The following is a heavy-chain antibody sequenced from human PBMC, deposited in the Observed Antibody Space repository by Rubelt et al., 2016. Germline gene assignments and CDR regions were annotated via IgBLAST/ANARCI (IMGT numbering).Heavy chain of an antibody. V-gene: IGHV3-15*07. CDR1: GVSFSDHH. CDR3: TTVYGDYAAYAFDV. D-gene: IGHD4-17*01. Sequence: VQLKQWGTGLLRPSETLSLTCAVYGVSFSDHHWSWISPPPGTGLEWVGRITSKTDGGSIDYAAPVTGRFTISSDDSKKNLDLQRNSLETEDTAMYYWTTVYGDYAAYAFDVWGQGTMVTVSS. J-gene: IGHJ3*01. CDR2: ITSKTDGGSI.